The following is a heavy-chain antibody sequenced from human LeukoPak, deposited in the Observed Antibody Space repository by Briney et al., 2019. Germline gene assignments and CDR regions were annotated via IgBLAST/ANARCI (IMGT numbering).Heavy chain of an antibody. J-gene: IGHJ6*03. Sequence: PGGSLRLSCAASGFTFSSYAMSWVRQAPGQGLEWVSYISSSGSTIYYADSVKGRFTISRDNAKNSLYLQMNSLRAEDTAVYYCARVFEYCSGGSCYMEAYYYMDVWGKGTTVTISS. CDR3: ARVFEYCSGGSCYMEAYYYMDV. V-gene: IGHV3-48*03. D-gene: IGHD2-15*01. CDR2: ISSSGSTI. CDR1: GFTFSSYA.